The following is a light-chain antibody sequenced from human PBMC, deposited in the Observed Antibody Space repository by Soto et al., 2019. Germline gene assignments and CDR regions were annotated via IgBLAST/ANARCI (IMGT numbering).Light chain of an antibody. CDR2: GAS. CDR3: QQYNNWPPGVT. CDR1: QSVSSN. Sequence: EIVMTQSPATLSVSPGERATLSCRASQSVSSNLAWYQQKPGQAPRLLIYGASTRATGMPARFSGSGSGTEFTLTISSLQSEDFAVYYCQQYNNWPPGVTFGQGTKLEIK. V-gene: IGKV3-15*01. J-gene: IGKJ2*01.